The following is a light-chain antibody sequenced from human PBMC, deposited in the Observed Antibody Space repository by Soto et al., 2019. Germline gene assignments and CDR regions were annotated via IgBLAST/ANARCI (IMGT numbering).Light chain of an antibody. CDR3: QQYGSSSAT. Sequence: EIVLTQSPGTLSLSPGERATLSCRASQSVSSSYLAWYQQKPGQAPRLLIYGASSRATDIPDRFSGSGSGTDCTLSISRVEPEDFAVYYCQQYGSSSATFGQGTKVEIK. V-gene: IGKV3-20*01. CDR1: QSVSSSY. CDR2: GAS. J-gene: IGKJ1*01.